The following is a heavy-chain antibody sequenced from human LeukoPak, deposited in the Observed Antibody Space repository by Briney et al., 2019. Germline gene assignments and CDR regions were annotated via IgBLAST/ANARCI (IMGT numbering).Heavy chain of an antibody. V-gene: IGHV4-59*08. CDR1: GGSISSYY. CDR3: ARVGGMTTINNDPFDI. J-gene: IGHJ3*02. Sequence: SETLSLTCTVSGGSISSYYWSWIRQPPGKGLEWIGYIYYSGSTNYNPSLKGRVTISVDTSKNQFSLKLSSVTAADTAVYYCARVGGMTTINNDPFDIWGQGTMVTVSS. D-gene: IGHD5-24*01. CDR2: IYYSGST.